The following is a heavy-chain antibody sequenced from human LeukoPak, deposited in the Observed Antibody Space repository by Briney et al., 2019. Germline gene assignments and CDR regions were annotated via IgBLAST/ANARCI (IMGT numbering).Heavy chain of an antibody. CDR1: GYTLTSYG. V-gene: IGHV1-2*02. CDR3: ARDREAPDY. D-gene: IGHD6-6*01. J-gene: IGHJ4*02. CDR2: INPNSGGT. Sequence: ASVKVSCKASGYTLTSYGISWVRQAPGQGLEWMGWINPNSGGTNYAQKFQGRVTMTRDTSISTAYMELSRLRSDDTAVYYCARDREAPDYWGQGTLVTVSS.